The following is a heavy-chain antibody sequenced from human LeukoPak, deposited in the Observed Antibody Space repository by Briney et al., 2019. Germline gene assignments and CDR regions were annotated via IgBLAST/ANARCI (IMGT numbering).Heavy chain of an antibody. CDR3: ARQCYYNRAIYSKLDY. Sequence: SETLSLTCAVSGGSITNSYYWAWIRQPPGKGLEWIGSMYYSGSTYYNPSLKSRVTISVDTSKNQFSLKLSSVTATDTAVYYCARQCYYNRAIYSKLDYWGQGTLVTVSS. CDR1: GGSITNSYY. J-gene: IGHJ4*02. D-gene: IGHD3-22*01. CDR2: MYYSGST. V-gene: IGHV4-39*01.